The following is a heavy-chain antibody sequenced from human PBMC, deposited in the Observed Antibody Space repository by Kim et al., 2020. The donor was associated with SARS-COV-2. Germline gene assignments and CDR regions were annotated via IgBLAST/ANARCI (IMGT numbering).Heavy chain of an antibody. D-gene: IGHD6-19*01. CDR1: GFTLSSHW. CDR2: INRDGSIK. CDR3: TTVSGPFGY. V-gene: IGHV3-74*01. J-gene: IGHJ4*02. Sequence: GGSLRLSCTASGFTLSSHWIHWVRQAPGQGLVWVSRINRDGSIKDYADTVKGRFTISRDNGKNTLYLQMSSLRAEDTAVYYCTTVSGPFGYRGQGTQVTASS.